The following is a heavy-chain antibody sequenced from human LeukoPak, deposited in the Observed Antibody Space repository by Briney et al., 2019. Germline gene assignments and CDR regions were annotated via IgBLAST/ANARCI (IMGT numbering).Heavy chain of an antibody. D-gene: IGHD6-19*01. CDR1: GFTFSSYA. V-gene: IGHV4-59*08. CDR3: ARRAVAGTTYYYYYMDV. Sequence: GSLRLSCAASGFTFSSYAMSWIRQPPGKGLEWIGYIYYSGSTNYNPSLKSRVTISVDTSKNQFSLKLSSVTAADTAVYYCARRAVAGTTYYYYYMDVWGKGTTVTVSS. J-gene: IGHJ6*03. CDR2: IYYSGST.